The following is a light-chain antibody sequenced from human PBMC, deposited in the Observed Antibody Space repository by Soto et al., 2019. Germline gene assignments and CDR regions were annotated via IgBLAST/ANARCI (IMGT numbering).Light chain of an antibody. V-gene: IGKV1-27*01. Sequence: DIQMTQSPSSLSASVGDRVTITCRASQGISNYLAWYQQKPGKVPKLLIYAASTLHTGVPSRFSGSGSGTDFTLTISRLQPEDVATYYCQKYNSAPLTFGGGTKVEIK. J-gene: IGKJ4*01. CDR3: QKYNSAPLT. CDR2: AAS. CDR1: QGISNY.